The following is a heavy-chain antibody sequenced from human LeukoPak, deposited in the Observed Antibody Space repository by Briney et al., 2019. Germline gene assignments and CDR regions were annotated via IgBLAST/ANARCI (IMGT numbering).Heavy chain of an antibody. J-gene: IGHJ4*02. D-gene: IGHD3-16*01. V-gene: IGHV3-74*01. CDR3: ARVRGGN. CDR1: GFTFSDFW. Sequence: GGSLRLSCAASGFTFSDFWMYWVRQAPGKGLVWISNINEHGTTAYADSVKGRFTISRDNAKNILYLQMNSLRAEDTAVYYCARVRGGNWGQGTLVTVSS. CDR2: INEHGTT.